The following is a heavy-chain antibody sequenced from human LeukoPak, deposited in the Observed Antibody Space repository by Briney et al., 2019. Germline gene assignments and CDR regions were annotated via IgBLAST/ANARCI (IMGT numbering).Heavy chain of an antibody. V-gene: IGHV4-31*03. CDR1: GGSISSGGYY. Sequence: SETLSLTCTVSGGSISSGGYYWSWLRQQPGKGLEWIGYIYYSGSTYYNPSLKSRVTISVDTSKNQFSLKLSSVTAADTAVYYCAREKMGRGFGIPSIDYWGQGTRVTVSS. D-gene: IGHD3-10*01. CDR3: AREKMGRGFGIPSIDY. CDR2: IYYSGST. J-gene: IGHJ4*02.